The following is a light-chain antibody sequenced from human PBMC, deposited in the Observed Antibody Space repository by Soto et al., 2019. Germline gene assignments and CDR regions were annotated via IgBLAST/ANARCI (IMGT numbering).Light chain of an antibody. V-gene: IGKV3-20*01. CDR2: GAS. Sequence: ENVLTQSPGTLSLSPGDTATLTCRASQTIFNSYLAWYQQKPGQAPRLLIHGASSRATGIPDRFSGGGSGTDFTLTITRLEPEGFAVYYCQQYGSSYTFGQGTKLEMK. CDR3: QQYGSSYT. J-gene: IGKJ2*01. CDR1: QTIFNSY.